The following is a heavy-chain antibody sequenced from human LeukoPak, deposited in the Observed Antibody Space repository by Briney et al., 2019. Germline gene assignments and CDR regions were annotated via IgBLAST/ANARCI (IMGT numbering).Heavy chain of an antibody. CDR2: IYYGGST. D-gene: IGHD2-15*01. V-gene: IGHV4-30-4*08. J-gene: IGHJ4*02. CDR3: ARGGEGVAFDY. Sequence: SQTLSLTCTVSGGSISSGDYYWSWIRQPPGKGLEWIGYIYYGGSTYYNPSLKSRVTISVDTSKNQFSLKLSSVTAADTAVYYCARGGEGVAFDYWGQGTLVTVSS. CDR1: GGSISSGDYY.